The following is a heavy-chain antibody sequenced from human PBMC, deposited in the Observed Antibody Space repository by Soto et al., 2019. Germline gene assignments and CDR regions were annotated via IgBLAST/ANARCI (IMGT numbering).Heavy chain of an antibody. D-gene: IGHD2-15*01. J-gene: IGHJ4*02. V-gene: IGHV3-74*01. CDR1: EFTFSSSW. CDR3: VTGWSEY. CDR2: INSDGGFT. Sequence: EVPLVESGGGLVQPGGSLRLSCVVSEFTFSSSWMHWVRQSPGKGLMWVSRINSDGGFTNYADSVKGRFTTSRDNAKNMLYLQMNSLRVEDTALYYCVTGWSEYWGQGTLVTVSS.